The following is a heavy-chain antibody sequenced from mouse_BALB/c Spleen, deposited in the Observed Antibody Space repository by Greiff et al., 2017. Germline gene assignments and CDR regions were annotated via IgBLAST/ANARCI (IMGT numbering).Heavy chain of an antibody. J-gene: IGHJ2*01. CDR1: GYTFPSYW. Sequence: QVQLQQPGAELVKPGASVKLSCKASGYTFPSYWMHWVKQRPGQGLEWIGEINPSNGRTNYNEKFKSKATLPVDKSSSTAYMQLSSLTSEDSAVYDCARGGTTVAYYFDYWGQGTTLTVSS. V-gene: IGHV1S81*02. D-gene: IGHD1-1*01. CDR2: INPSNGRT. CDR3: ARGGTTVAYYFDY.